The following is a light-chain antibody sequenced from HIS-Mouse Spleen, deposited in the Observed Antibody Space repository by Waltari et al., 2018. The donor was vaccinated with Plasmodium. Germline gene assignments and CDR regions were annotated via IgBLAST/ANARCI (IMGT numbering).Light chain of an antibody. V-gene: IGLV2-23*03. Sequence: QSALTQPASVSGSPGQSITISCTGTSSDVGSYNLVSWYQQHPGKAPKRMIYEGSKRPSGVSNRFSGSKAGNTASLTIAGLQGEDEADYYCCSYAGSSTFVFGGGTKLTVL. CDR1: SSDVGSYNL. CDR2: EGS. CDR3: CSYAGSSTFV. J-gene: IGLJ3*02.